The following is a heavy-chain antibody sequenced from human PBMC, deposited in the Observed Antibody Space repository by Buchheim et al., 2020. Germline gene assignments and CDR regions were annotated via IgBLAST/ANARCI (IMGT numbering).Heavy chain of an antibody. V-gene: IGHV3-66*01. D-gene: IGHD6-6*01. J-gene: IGHJ4*02. CDR1: TFSVSSNQ. CDR3: ARVEYSSL. Sequence: EVQLVESGGDLVQPGGSLRLSCVASTFSVSSNQMNWVRQAPGKGLEWVSIIKSGGNTYYADSVKGRFTISRDNAKNTLYLQMNSLRAEDTAVYYCARVEYSSLWGQGTL. CDR2: IKSGGNT.